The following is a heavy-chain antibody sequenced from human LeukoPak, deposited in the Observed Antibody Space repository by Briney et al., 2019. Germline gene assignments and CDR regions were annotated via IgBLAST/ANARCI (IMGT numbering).Heavy chain of an antibody. J-gene: IGHJ4*02. CDR3: ARDRWDIVVVPAAFNFDF. V-gene: IGHV3-7*01. D-gene: IGHD2-2*01. Sequence: GGSLRLSCAASGFTFSSHWMSWVRQAPGKGLEWVANIKEDGSGKYYVDFVKGRFTISRDNAKNSLYLQMNSLRVEDTAVYYCARDRWDIVVVPAAFNFDFWGQGTLVTVSS. CDR2: IKEDGSGK. CDR1: GFTFSSHW.